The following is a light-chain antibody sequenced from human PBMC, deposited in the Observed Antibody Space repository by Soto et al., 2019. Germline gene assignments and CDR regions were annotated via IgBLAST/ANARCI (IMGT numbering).Light chain of an antibody. V-gene: IGKV3-15*01. CDR2: GAS. J-gene: IGKJ4*01. CDR1: QSVSSN. Sequence: EIVLTHSPATLSVSPLEIATLSFRASQSVSSNLAWYQQKPGQAPSLLIYGASTRATGTPAGFSGSGSGTEFTLTISSLQSEDFAVYYCQKYIRWPLNFGGGTKVDIK. CDR3: QKYIRWPLN.